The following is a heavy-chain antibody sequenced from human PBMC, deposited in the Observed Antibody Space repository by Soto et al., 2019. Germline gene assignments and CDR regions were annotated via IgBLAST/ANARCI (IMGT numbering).Heavy chain of an antibody. CDR3: ARDFGELGSTAAFDI. CDR1: GFSFSSFW. J-gene: IGHJ3*02. D-gene: IGHD1-26*01. Sequence: GGSLRFSCAASGFSFSSFWMHWARQAPGKGLVWVAHIHNDGSRTSYADSVKGRFTISRDNAKNTLYLQMNSLRAEDTAMYYCARDFGELGSTAAFDIWGQGTMVTVSS. CDR2: IHNDGSRT. V-gene: IGHV3-74*01.